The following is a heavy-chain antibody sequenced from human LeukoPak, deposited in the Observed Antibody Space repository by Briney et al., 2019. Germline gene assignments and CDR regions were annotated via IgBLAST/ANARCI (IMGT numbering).Heavy chain of an antibody. Sequence: NSSETLSLTCTVSGVSLNNYYWTWIRQPAGKGLEWIGRIEPSGTNDHNPSLKSRVTMSINMSKNQFSLELISVTAADTAVYYCTRGHGWTDYWGQGTLVTVSS. CDR1: GVSLNNYY. V-gene: IGHV4-4*07. CDR3: TRGHGWTDY. CDR2: IEPSGTN. D-gene: IGHD6-19*01. J-gene: IGHJ4*02.